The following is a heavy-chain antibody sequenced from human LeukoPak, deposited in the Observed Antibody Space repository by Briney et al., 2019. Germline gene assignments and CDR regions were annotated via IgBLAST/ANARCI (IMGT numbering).Heavy chain of an antibody. V-gene: IGHV3-48*04. Sequence: GGSLRLSCAAPGFTFRNDPMNWVRQAPGKGLEWVSQIRSDGSTIYYADSVKGRFTISRDNAKSSLYLQMNSLRAEDTAVYYCARDHDWAFDYFGQGTLVTVSS. J-gene: IGHJ4*02. CDR2: IRSDGSTI. CDR1: GFTFRNDP. CDR3: ARDHDWAFDY. D-gene: IGHD3-9*01.